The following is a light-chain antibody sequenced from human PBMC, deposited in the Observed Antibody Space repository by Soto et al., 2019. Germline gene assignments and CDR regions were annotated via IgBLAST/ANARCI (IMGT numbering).Light chain of an antibody. CDR3: QLWDSSSDHHV. Sequence: SYELTQPPSVSVAPGQTAKINCGGNNIGYKSVLWYQQRPGQAPVLVVYDDNRRPSGIPERFSGSNSGNTATLTISRVEAGDEADYYCQLWDSSSDHHVFGTGTKVTVL. V-gene: IGLV3-21*02. CDR1: NIGYKS. J-gene: IGLJ1*01. CDR2: DDN.